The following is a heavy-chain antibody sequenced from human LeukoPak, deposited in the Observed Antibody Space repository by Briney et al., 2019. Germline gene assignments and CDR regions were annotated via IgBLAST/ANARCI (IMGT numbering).Heavy chain of an antibody. Sequence: GGSLRLSCAASGFTFSSYSMNWVRQAPGKGLEWVSSISSSSSYIYYADSVKGRFTISRDNAKNSLYLQMNSLRAEDTAVYYCARDHPRYCSSTSCPYYYYYMDVWGKGTTVTVSS. CDR1: GFTFSSYS. V-gene: IGHV3-21*01. J-gene: IGHJ6*03. CDR2: ISSSSSYI. CDR3: ARDHPRYCSSTSCPYYYYYMDV. D-gene: IGHD2-2*01.